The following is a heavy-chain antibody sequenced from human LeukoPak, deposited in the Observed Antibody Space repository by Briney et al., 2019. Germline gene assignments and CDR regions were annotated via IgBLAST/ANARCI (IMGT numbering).Heavy chain of an antibody. V-gene: IGHV4-38-2*01. CDR2: ISHSGST. D-gene: IGHD3-3*01. J-gene: IGHJ4*02. Sequence: PSETLSLTCAVSGYSISSGYYWGWIRQPPGKGLEWIGTISHSGSTYYNPSLKSRVTISVDTSKNQFSLKLGSVTAADTAVYYCARVPLRFLEPFDYWGQGTLVTVSS. CDR1: GYSISSGYY. CDR3: ARVPLRFLEPFDY.